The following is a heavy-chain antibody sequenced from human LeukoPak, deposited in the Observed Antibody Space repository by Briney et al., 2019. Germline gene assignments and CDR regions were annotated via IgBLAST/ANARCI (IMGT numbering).Heavy chain of an antibody. CDR1: GGSISSYY. CDR2: IYYSGST. CDR3: ARVPDYGGIAPFDY. D-gene: IGHD4-23*01. J-gene: IGHJ4*02. Sequence: SETLSLTCTVSGGSISSYYWSWIRQPPGKGLEWIGYIYYSGSTNYNPSLKSRATVSVDTSKNQFSLKLSSVTAADTAVYYCARVPDYGGIAPFDYWGQGTLVTVSS. V-gene: IGHV4-59*01.